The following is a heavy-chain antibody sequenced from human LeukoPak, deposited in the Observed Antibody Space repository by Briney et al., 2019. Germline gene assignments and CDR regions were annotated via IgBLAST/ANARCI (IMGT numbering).Heavy chain of an antibody. J-gene: IGHJ5*02. CDR3: ARGLWGGYCSGGSCLGFEP. D-gene: IGHD2-15*01. CDR2: MNPNSGNT. CDR1: GYTFTSYD. Sequence: ASVKVSCKASGYTFTSYDINWVRQATGQGLEWMGWMNPNSGNTGYAQKFQGRVTMTRNTSISTAYMELSSLRSEDTAVYYCARGLWGGYCSGGSCLGFEPWGQGTLVTVSS. V-gene: IGHV1-8*01.